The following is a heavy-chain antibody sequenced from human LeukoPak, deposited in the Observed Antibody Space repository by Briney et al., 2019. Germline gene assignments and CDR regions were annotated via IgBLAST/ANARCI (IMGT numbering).Heavy chain of an antibody. D-gene: IGHD3-10*01. Sequence: GGSLRLSCAASGFTFSSYAMHWVRQAPGKGLEWVAVISYDGSNKYYADSVKGRFTISRDNSKNTLYLQMNSLRAEDTAVYYCARERPPDYYSSGSYYFDYWGQGTLVTVSS. J-gene: IGHJ4*02. CDR3: ARERPPDYYSSGSYYFDY. CDR1: GFTFSSYA. V-gene: IGHV3-30*04. CDR2: ISYDGSNK.